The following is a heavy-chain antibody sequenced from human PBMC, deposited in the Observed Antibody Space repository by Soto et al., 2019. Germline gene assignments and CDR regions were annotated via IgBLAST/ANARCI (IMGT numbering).Heavy chain of an antibody. D-gene: IGHD3-16*02. CDR1: GGSFIGYY. CDR2: INPTGST. CDR3: ASANGLRLGELSWGGPNWFDP. V-gene: IGHV4-34*01. J-gene: IGHJ5*02. Sequence: QVRLQQWGAGLLKPTETLSLTCAVYGGSFIGYYWSWIRQPPGKGLEWIGEINPTGSTNYNPSLKSRVPILLDTSKNQFSLKLSSVTAADTAMYYCASANGLRLGELSWGGPNWFDPWGQGTLVTVSS.